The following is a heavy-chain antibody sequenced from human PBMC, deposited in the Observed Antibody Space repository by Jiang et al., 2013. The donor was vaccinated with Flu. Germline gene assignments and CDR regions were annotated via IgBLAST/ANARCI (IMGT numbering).Heavy chain of an antibody. Sequence: SGAEVKKPGSSVKVSCKASGGFFSTYSISWVRQAPGQGLEWMGRVIPTLGFVNYAHQFQGRVTIIADRTTNTSYMDLSSLRSGDTAVYFCARVLTLSGTGGSLDLWGQGTLVTVSA. CDR1: GGFFSTYS. V-gene: IGHV1-69*04. D-gene: IGHD1-20*01. J-gene: IGHJ4*02. CDR3: ARVLTLSGTGGSLDL. CDR2: VIPTLGFV.